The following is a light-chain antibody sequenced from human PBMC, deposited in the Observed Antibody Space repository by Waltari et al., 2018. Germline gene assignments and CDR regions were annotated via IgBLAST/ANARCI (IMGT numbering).Light chain of an antibody. V-gene: IGLV3-21*04. CDR2: FET. Sequence: SYVLTQPPSLSLAPGTQARITLGGCNLESHMVPWYQQKPGQAPLLVIYFETDRPSGIPERFSASTSENAATLTISRVEAGDEADYYCQVWDGDTDQLVFGGGTKLTVL. CDR1: NLESHM. CDR3: QVWDGDTDQLV. J-gene: IGLJ2*01.